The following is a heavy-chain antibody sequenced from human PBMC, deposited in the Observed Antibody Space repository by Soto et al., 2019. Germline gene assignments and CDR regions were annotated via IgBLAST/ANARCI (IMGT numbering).Heavy chain of an antibody. CDR2: IWYDGSNK. J-gene: IGHJ4*02. Sequence: QVQLVESGGGVVQPGRSLRLSCAASGFTFSSYGMHWVRQAPGKGLEWVAVIWYDGSNKYYADSVKGRFTISRDNSKNTLYLQMNSLRAEDTAVYYCAREGHTRITIFGVVIDYFDYWGQGTLVTVSS. CDR3: AREGHTRITIFGVVIDYFDY. CDR1: GFTFSSYG. D-gene: IGHD3-3*01. V-gene: IGHV3-33*01.